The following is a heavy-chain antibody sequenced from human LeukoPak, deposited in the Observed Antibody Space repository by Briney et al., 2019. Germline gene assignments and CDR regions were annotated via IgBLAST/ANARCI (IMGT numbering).Heavy chain of an antibody. V-gene: IGHV4-4*07. CDR1: GSSISAYY. CDR2: IYTSDNT. CDR3: ARDFDRAGGYYFDY. J-gene: IGHJ4*02. Sequence: PSETLSLTCTVSGSSISAYYLTWIRRPAGRGLEWIRRIYTSDNTNYNPSLKSRVTMSVDTSKNQFSLKLTSVTAAGTAVYYRARDFDRAGGYYFDYWGQGALVTVSS. D-gene: IGHD3-16*01.